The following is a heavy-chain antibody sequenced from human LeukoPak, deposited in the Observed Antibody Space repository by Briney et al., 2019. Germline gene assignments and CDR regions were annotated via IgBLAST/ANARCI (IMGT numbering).Heavy chain of an antibody. Sequence: GSSVKVSCKASGGTFSSYAINWVRQATGQGLEWMGWMNPNTGNTGYAQKFQGRVTMTRNTSIRTAYMELSSLRSEDTAVYYCARKFLGSRGYYFDYWGQGTLVTVSS. CDR1: GGTFSSYA. CDR3: ARKFLGSRGYYFDY. D-gene: IGHD3-10*01. CDR2: MNPNTGNT. V-gene: IGHV1-8*02. J-gene: IGHJ4*02.